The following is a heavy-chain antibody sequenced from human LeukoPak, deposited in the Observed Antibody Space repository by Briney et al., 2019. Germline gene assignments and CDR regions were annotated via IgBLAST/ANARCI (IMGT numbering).Heavy chain of an antibody. CDR1: GASFGANY. V-gene: IGHV4-34*01. CDR2: INHSGTI. D-gene: IGHD3-10*01. Sequence: TSSETLSLTCAVYGASFGANYWIWIRQPPGKGLEWIGEINHSGTITYKPSLKSRLTISADTSKNQFSLKLSSVTAADTAVYYCARYCGSENYCISYWGQGTLVTVSS. CDR3: ARYCGSENYCISY. J-gene: IGHJ4*01.